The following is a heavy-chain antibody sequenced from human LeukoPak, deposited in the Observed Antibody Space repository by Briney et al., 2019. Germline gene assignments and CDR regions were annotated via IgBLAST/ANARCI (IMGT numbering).Heavy chain of an antibody. J-gene: IGHJ6*03. D-gene: IGHD3-3*01. CDR2: ISAYNGNT. Sequence: ASVKVSCKASGYTFTSYGISWVRQAPGQGLEWMGWISAYNGNTNYAQKLQGRVTMTTDTSTSTAYMELRSLRSDDTAVYYCARDFFGFFKTHYYYYRDVGGKGPTVTVSS. CDR1: GYTFTSYG. CDR3: ARDFFGFFKTHYYYYRDV. V-gene: IGHV1-18*01.